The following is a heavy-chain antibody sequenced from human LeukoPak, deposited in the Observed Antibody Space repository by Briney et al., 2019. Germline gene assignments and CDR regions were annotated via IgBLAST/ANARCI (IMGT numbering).Heavy chain of an antibody. J-gene: IGHJ4*02. D-gene: IGHD3-9*01. CDR2: ITGSGDTT. V-gene: IGHV3-23*01. Sequence: GGSLRLYCAASGFIFRNYAMSWVRQAPGEGLEWVSAITGSGDTTYYADSVKGRFTISRDNSKNTLYVEMNTLRAEDTAVYYCAKWGDYDILTGYYVSDFWGQGTLVTVSS. CDR1: GFIFRNYA. CDR3: AKWGDYDILTGYYVSDF.